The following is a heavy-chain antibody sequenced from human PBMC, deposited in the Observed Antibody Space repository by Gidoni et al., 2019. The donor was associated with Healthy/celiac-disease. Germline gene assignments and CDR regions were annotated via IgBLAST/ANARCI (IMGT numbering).Heavy chain of an antibody. V-gene: IGHV4-59*01. CDR2: IYYSGGT. CDR1: GGSISSYY. D-gene: IGHD3-22*01. J-gene: IGHJ4*02. CDR3: ARSAPEYYYEGGLDY. Sequence: QVQLQESGPGLVKPSETLSLTCTVSGGSISSYYWSWIRQPPGGGLEWIGSIYYSGGTKYNPSLKSRVTISVDTSKNQFSLKLSSVTAADTAVYYCARSAPEYYYEGGLDYWGQGTLVTVSS.